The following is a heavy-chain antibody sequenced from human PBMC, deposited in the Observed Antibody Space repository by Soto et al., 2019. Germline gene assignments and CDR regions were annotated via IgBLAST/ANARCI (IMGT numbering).Heavy chain of an antibody. D-gene: IGHD3-16*02. V-gene: IGHV4-4*07. J-gene: IGHJ3*02. CDR2: IYSSGRT. CDR3: ARDVSPVVFDI. Sequence: PSETLSLTCIVTGVSITNYDWSWIRQPAGKGLEWIGRIYSSGRTNYNPSLKSRVTISADTSKNQFSLKLSSLTAADTAVYYCARDVSPVVFDIWGQGTMVTVS. CDR1: GVSITNYD.